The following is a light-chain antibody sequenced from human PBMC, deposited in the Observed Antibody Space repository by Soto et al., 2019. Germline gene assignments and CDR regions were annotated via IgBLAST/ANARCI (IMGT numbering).Light chain of an antibody. Sequence: QSALTQPPSASGSPGQSVTISCTGTSSDVGGYDYVSWYQQRPGKAPKLLIHEVTKRPSGVSDRFSGSKSGNTASLTVSGLQAEDEADYYCSSYTGGNPSYVFGTGTKVTVL. CDR3: SSYTGGNPSYV. J-gene: IGLJ1*01. CDR1: SSDVGGYDY. V-gene: IGLV2-8*01. CDR2: EVT.